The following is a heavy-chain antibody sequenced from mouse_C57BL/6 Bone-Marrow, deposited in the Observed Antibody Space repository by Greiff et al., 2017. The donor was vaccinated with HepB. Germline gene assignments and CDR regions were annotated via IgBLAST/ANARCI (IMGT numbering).Heavy chain of an antibody. Sequence: EVNVVESGGGLVQPGGSLKLSCAASGFTFSDYGMAWVRQAPRKGPEWVAFISNLAYSIYYADTVTGRFTISRENAKNTLYLEMSSLRSEDTAMYYCARPGYDGSSYYWYFDVWGTGTTVTVSS. V-gene: IGHV5-15*01. CDR3: ARPGYDGSSYYWYFDV. CDR1: GFTFSDYG. CDR2: ISNLAYSI. J-gene: IGHJ1*03. D-gene: IGHD1-1*01.